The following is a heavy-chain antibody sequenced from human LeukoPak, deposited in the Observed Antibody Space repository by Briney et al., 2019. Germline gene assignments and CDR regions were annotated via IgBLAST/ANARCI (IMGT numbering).Heavy chain of an antibody. D-gene: IGHD3-10*01. CDR2: IDPSDSYT. Sequence: GAALEISCKGSGSSFTSYWISWVRPLPGKGLEWMGRIDPSDSYTNYSPSFQGHVTISADKSISTAYLQWSSLKASDTAMYYCARLKWLSPYGSGSYSLYYFDYWGQGTLVTVSS. V-gene: IGHV5-10-1*01. J-gene: IGHJ4*02. CDR3: ARLKWLSPYGSGSYSLYYFDY. CDR1: GSSFTSYW.